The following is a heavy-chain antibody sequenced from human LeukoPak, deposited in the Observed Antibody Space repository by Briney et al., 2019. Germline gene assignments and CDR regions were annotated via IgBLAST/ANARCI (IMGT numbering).Heavy chain of an antibody. J-gene: IGHJ4*02. D-gene: IGHD4-23*01. Sequence: GGSLRLSCEVSGFTFSDHYMSWLRQAPGKRLEWVSYISNGSTYTNYADSVEGRFTISRDNAKNSLYLQMNSLRAEDTAVYYCARGDYGGDYFDYWGQGTLVTVSS. V-gene: IGHV3-11*05. CDR3: ARGDYGGDYFDY. CDR1: GFTFSDHY. CDR2: ISNGSTYT.